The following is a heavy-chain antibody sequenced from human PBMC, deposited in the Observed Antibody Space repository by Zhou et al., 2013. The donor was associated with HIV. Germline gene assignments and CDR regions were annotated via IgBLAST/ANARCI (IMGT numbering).Heavy chain of an antibody. V-gene: IGHV1-46*01. D-gene: IGHD1-7*01. CDR3: ARDELYDYYYYYMDV. CDR1: GYTFTSYY. Sequence: QVQLVQSGAEVKKPGASVKVSCKASGYTFTSYYMHWVRQAPGQGLEWMGIINPSGGSTSYAQKFQGRVTMTRDTSTSTVYMELSSLRSEDTAVYYCARDELYDYYYYYMDVWGKGTTVTVSS. CDR2: INPSGGST. J-gene: IGHJ6*03.